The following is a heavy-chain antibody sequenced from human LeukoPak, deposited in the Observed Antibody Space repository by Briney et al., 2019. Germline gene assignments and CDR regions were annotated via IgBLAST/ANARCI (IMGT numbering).Heavy chain of an antibody. J-gene: IGHJ4*02. D-gene: IGHD5-18*01. CDR3: AREVGPRQLHLWGSAFDY. CDR2: INPSGGGT. V-gene: IGHV1-46*01. CDR1: GYTFTNYY. Sequence: ASVKVSCKASGYTFTNYYMHWVRQAPGQGLEWMGIINPSGGGTSYAQKFQGRLTMTRDTSTTTVYMELSSLRSEDTAMYYCAREVGPRQLHLWGSAFDYWGQGTLVTVSS.